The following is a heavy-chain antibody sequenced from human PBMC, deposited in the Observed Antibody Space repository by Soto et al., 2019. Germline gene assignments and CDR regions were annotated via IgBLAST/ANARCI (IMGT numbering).Heavy chain of an antibody. D-gene: IGHD6-19*01. Sequence: GGSLRLSCAASGFTFSNYYMSWIRQVPGKGLEWVSYISGSSSYANYADSLKGRFTISRDNAKNSLYLQMNSLRAEDTAMYYCARASGWPLDAMDVWGQGTTVTVSS. V-gene: IGHV3-11*06. CDR1: GFTFSNYY. CDR2: ISGSSSYA. CDR3: ARASGWPLDAMDV. J-gene: IGHJ6*02.